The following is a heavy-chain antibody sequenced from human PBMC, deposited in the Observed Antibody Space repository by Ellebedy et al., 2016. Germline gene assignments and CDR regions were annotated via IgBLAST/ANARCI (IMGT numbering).Heavy chain of an antibody. V-gene: IGHV4-59*08. D-gene: IGHD3-10*01. CDR3: ARRETDQSGSHKRGNWFDP. J-gene: IGHJ5*02. CDR2: IYYSGST. CDR1: GGSISSYY. Sequence: SETLSLXXTVSGGSISSYYWSWIRQPPGKGLEWIGYIYYSGSTNYNPSLKSRVTISVDTSKNQFSLKLSSVTAADTAVYYWARRETDQSGSHKRGNWFDPWGQGTLVTVSS.